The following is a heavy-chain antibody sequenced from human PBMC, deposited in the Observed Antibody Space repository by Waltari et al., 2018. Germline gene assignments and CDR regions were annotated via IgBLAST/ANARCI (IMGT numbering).Heavy chain of an antibody. V-gene: IGHV4-61*09. CDR1: GASVGSGNSF. CDR2: IDSSGST. Sequence: QVQLQESGPGLVKPLQTLSLTCTVSGASVGSGNSFWTWIRQPAGKGLEWIGHIDSSGSTTYNSSLKSRAIISLDTSKNQFSLTLNSVTAADTAVYFCARDPWFDSWGQGTLVIVSS. J-gene: IGHJ5*01. CDR3: ARDPWFDS.